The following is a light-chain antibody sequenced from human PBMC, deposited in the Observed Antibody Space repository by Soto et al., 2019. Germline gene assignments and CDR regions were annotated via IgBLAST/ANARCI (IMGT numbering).Light chain of an antibody. Sequence: EIVMTQSPATLSVSPGARATLSCRASQSVSSDLAWYQQKPGQAPRLLIYGASTRATGIPARFSGSGSGTECTLTISSLQSEDFAVFYCHQYNNWPFTFGQGTKLEIK. V-gene: IGKV3-15*01. CDR1: QSVSSD. CDR3: HQYNNWPFT. CDR2: GAS. J-gene: IGKJ2*01.